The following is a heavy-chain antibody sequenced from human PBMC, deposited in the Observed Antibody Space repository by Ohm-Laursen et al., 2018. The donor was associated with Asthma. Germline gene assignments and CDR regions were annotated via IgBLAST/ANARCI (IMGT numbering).Heavy chain of an antibody. V-gene: IGHV3-21*01. J-gene: IGHJ1*01. CDR3: ARIGPEWELPGREYSLHH. D-gene: IGHD1-26*01. CDR2: ISTASSFI. Sequence: GSLRLSCSAPGFSFNNYAMHWVRQIPGKGLEWVASISTASSFIYYADSVRGRFTTSRDNARNSVYLQMNSLRAEDTALYYCARIGPEWELPGREYSLHHWGEGTLVTVSS. CDR1: GFSFNNYA.